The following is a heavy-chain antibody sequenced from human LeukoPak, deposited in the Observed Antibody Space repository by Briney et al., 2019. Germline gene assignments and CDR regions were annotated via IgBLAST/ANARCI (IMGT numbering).Heavy chain of an antibody. CDR3: AKSYYDSSGYSFDY. D-gene: IGHD3-22*01. V-gene: IGHV3-23*01. J-gene: IGHJ4*02. Sequence: GGSLRLSCAASGFTFSSYAMSWVRQAPGKGLEWVSAISGSGGSTYYADSVKSRFTISRDNSKNTLYLQMNSLRAEDTAVYYCAKSYYDSSGYSFDYWGQGTLVTVSS. CDR1: GFTFSSYA. CDR2: ISGSGGST.